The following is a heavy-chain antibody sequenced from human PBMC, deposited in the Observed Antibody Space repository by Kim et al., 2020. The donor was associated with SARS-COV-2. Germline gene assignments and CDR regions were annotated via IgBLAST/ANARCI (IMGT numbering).Heavy chain of an antibody. Sequence: KSRFTISRDSAKNSLSLQMNSLRVEDTALYYCARDAVMAAGGAVYYYGMDVWGQGTTVTVSS. J-gene: IGHJ6*02. V-gene: IGHV3-20*03. D-gene: IGHD6-13*01. CDR3: ARDAVMAAGGAVYYYGMDV.